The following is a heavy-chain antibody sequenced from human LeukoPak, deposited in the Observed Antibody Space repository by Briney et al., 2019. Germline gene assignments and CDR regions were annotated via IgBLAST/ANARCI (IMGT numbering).Heavy chain of an antibody. D-gene: IGHD3-22*01. J-gene: IGHJ5*02. CDR1: GGSIISDNW. CDR2: IYYSGST. V-gene: IGHV4-4*02. Sequence: KPSGTLSLTCAVSGGSIISDNWWSWVRQPPGKGLEWIGYIYYSGSTNYNPSLKSRVTISVDTSKNQFSLKLSSVTAADTAVYYCARHWGSYYYDSSGYYDPWGQGTLVTVSS. CDR3: ARHWGSYYYDSSGYYDP.